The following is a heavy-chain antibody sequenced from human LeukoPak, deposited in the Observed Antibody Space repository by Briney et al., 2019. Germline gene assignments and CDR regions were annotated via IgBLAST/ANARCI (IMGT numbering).Heavy chain of an antibody. D-gene: IGHD5-12*01. CDR2: ISAYNGNT. J-gene: IGHJ4*02. CDR3: ARSVGYSGYDAPLFDY. Sequence: GASVKVSCKASGYTFTSYGISWVRQAPGQGLEWMGWISAYNGNTNYAQKLQGRVTMTTDTSTSTAYMELRSLRSDDTAVYYCARSVGYSGYDAPLFDYWGQGTLVTVSS. V-gene: IGHV1-18*01. CDR1: GYTFTSYG.